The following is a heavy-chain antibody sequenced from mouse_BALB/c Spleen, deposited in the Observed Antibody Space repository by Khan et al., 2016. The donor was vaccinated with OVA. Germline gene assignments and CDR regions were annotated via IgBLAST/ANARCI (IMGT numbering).Heavy chain of an antibody. CDR1: GYSITSGYS. D-gene: IGHD2-1*01. V-gene: IGHV3-1*02. CDR2: IYYRGNI. Sequence: QLEESGPDLVKPSQSLSLTCTVTGYSITSGYSWHWIRQFPGNKLEWMGYIYYRGNINYNPSLKSRISITRDTSKNQFFLQLNPVTTEDTATDYCARDGNYMDYWGQGTSVTVSS. J-gene: IGHJ4*01. CDR3: ARDGNYMDY.